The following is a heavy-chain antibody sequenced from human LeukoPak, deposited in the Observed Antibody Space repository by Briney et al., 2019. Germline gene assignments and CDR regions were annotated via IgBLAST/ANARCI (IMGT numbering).Heavy chain of an antibody. J-gene: IGHJ3*01. Sequence: PGGSLRLSCAASGFTFSSYWMHWVRQAPGEGLVWVSRINSDGSTTEYADSVKGRFTTSRDNAKNTLYLEMNSLRVEDTAVYYCARGWVPSDITLNWGQGTMVTVSS. CDR2: INSDGSTT. CDR1: GFTFSSYW. CDR3: ARGWVPSDITLN. V-gene: IGHV3-74*01. D-gene: IGHD3-22*01.